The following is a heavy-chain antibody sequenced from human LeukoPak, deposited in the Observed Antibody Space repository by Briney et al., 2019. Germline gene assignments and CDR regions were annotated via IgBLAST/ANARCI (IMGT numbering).Heavy chain of an antibody. J-gene: IGHJ4*02. CDR1: GYTFTGYY. D-gene: IGHD2-21*02. Sequence: ASVKVSCKASGYTFTGYYLQWVRQAPGQGLEWMGWINPNTGGTYLTQRFKGRVTMTSDTSISTVYMELSRLRLVDTAVYYCARDKGGVVTSTNFDYWGQGTLVTVSS. CDR2: INPNTGGT. CDR3: ARDKGGVVTSTNFDY. V-gene: IGHV1-2*02.